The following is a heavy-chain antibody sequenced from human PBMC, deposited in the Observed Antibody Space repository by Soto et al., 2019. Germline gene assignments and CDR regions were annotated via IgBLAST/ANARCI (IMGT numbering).Heavy chain of an antibody. CDR1: GGSINLYY. J-gene: IGHJ6*02. D-gene: IGHD6-19*01. CDR2: VYYNGST. V-gene: IGHV4-59*01. CDR3: ARGFRQWLVYYYYGMDV. Sequence: ASETLSLTCTVSGGSINLYYWSWIRQSPGKGLEWIGYVYYNGSTTYNPSLKSRVTISLDTSKNQFSLRLSSVTAADTAVYYCARGFRQWLVYYYYGMDVWGQGTTVTVSS.